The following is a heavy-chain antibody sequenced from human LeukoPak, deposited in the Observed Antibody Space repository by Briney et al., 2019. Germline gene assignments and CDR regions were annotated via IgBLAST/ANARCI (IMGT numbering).Heavy chain of an antibody. CDR1: GYSFTSYW. CDR3: ARQIRNDILTGYYRDLDY. J-gene: IGHJ4*02. V-gene: IGHV5-10-1*01. CDR2: IDPSDSYT. D-gene: IGHD3-9*01. Sequence: GESLKISCKGSGYSFTSYWISWVRQMPGKGLEWMGRIDPSDSYTNYSPSFQGHVTISADKSISTAYLQWSSLKASDTAMYYCARQIRNDILTGYYRDLDYWGQGTPVTVSS.